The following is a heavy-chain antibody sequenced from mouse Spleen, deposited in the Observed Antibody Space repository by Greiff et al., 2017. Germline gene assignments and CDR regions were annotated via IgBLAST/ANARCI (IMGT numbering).Heavy chain of an antibody. D-gene: IGHD1-1*01. Sequence: EVQLQQSGAELVRPGASVKLSCTASGFNIKDDYMHWVKQRPEQGLEWIGWIDPENGDTEYASKFQGKATITADTSSNTAYLQLSSLTSEDTAVYYCTPALRSYYFDYWGQGTTLTVSS. CDR2: IDPENGDT. V-gene: IGHV14-4*01. CDR3: TPALRSYYFDY. CDR1: GFNIKDDY. J-gene: IGHJ2*01.